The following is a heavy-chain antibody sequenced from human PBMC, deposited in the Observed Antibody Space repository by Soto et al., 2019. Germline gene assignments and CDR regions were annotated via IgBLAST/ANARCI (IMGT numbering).Heavy chain of an antibody. CDR3: AREGGIVGATAADY. CDR2: IYYRGST. V-gene: IGHV4-31*03. J-gene: IGHJ4*02. D-gene: IGHD1-26*01. CDR1: GGSISSGGDY. Sequence: QVQLQESGPGLVKPSQTLSLTCTVSGGSISSGGDYWSWIRQHPGKGLEWIGYIYYRGSTYYNPYLKSRVTISVDTSKNQFSLKLSSVTAADTAVYYCAREGGIVGATAADYWGQGTLVTVSS.